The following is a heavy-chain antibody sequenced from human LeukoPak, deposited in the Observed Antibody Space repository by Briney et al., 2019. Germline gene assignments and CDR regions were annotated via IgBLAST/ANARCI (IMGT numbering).Heavy chain of an antibody. CDR3: ARGPISGWSADY. V-gene: IGHV3-30*04. CDR1: GFTFSSYA. D-gene: IGHD6-19*01. CDR2: ISYDGSNK. Sequence: GGSLRLSCAASGFTFSSYAMHWVRQAPGKGLEWVAVISYDGSNKYYADSVKGRFTISRDNSKNTLYLQMNSLRAEDTAVYYCARGPISGWSADYWGQGTLVTASS. J-gene: IGHJ4*02.